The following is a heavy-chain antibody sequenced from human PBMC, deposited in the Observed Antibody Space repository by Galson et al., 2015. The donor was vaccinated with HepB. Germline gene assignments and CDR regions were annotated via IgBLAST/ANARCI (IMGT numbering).Heavy chain of an antibody. Sequence: QSGAEVKKPGESLKISCKASGYIFTMYWIGWVRQMPGKGLEWMGIIYPGDSDTRYSPSFQGQVTISADKSITTAYLQWSGLKTSDTAIYYCARRSGGTRAIDYWGQGTLVTVSS. D-gene: IGHD3-10*01. CDR2: IYPGDSDT. J-gene: IGHJ4*02. CDR1: GYIFTMYW. V-gene: IGHV5-51*01. CDR3: ARRSGGTRAIDY.